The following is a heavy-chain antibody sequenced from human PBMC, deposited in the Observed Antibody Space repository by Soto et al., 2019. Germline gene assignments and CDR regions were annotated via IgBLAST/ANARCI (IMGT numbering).Heavy chain of an antibody. Sequence: QVQLVESGGGVVQPGRSLRLSCAASGFTFSSYGMHWVRQAPGKGLEWVAVISYGGSNKYYADSVKGRFTISRDNSKNTLYLQMNSLRAEDTAVYYCAKDQGSYSSYFDYWGQGTLVTVSS. CDR3: AKDQGSYSSYFDY. CDR2: ISYGGSNK. V-gene: IGHV3-30*18. J-gene: IGHJ4*02. D-gene: IGHD1-26*01. CDR1: GFTFSSYG.